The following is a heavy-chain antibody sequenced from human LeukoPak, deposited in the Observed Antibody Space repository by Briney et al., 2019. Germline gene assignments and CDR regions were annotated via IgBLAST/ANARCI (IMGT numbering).Heavy chain of an antibody. Sequence: PGGSLRLSCAASGFTFSSYSMNWVRQAPGKGLEWVSYISSSSSTIYYADSVKGRFTISRDNAKNSLYLQMNSLRAEDRAVYYCARGYSSSGMDVWGKETTVTVSS. CDR2: ISSSSSTI. CDR1: GFTFSSYS. D-gene: IGHD6-6*01. CDR3: ARGYSSSGMDV. J-gene: IGHJ6*03. V-gene: IGHV3-48*04.